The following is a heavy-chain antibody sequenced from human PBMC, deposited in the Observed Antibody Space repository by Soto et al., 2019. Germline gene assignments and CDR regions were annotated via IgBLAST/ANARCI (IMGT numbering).Heavy chain of an antibody. V-gene: IGHV1-24*01. CDR3: ATDLRLAQGYCSGGSCYRNAFDI. Sequence: ASMKVSCKVSGYTLTELSMHWVRQAPGKGLEWMGGFDPEDGETIYAQKFQGRVTMTEDTSTDTAYMELSSLRSEDTAVYYCATDLRLAQGYCSGGSCYRNAFDIWGQGTMVTVSS. CDR2: FDPEDGET. J-gene: IGHJ3*02. CDR1: GYTLTELS. D-gene: IGHD2-15*01.